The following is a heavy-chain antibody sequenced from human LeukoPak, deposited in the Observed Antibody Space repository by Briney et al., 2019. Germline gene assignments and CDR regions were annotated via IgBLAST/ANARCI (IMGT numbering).Heavy chain of an antibody. CDR1: GFTFDDYA. J-gene: IGHJ5*02. Sequence: GGSLRLSCAASGFTFDDYAMPGVRQPPGKGLEWVSGIIWNSGSIGYADSVKGRFTISRDNAKNSLYLQMNSLRAEDTALCYCAKEGLIAAAGAMNWFDPWGQGTLVTVSS. V-gene: IGHV3-9*01. D-gene: IGHD6-13*01. CDR2: IIWNSGSI. CDR3: AKEGLIAAAGAMNWFDP.